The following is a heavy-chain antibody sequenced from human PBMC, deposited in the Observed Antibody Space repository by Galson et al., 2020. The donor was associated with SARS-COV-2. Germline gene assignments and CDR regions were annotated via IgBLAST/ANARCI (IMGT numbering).Heavy chain of an antibody. V-gene: IGHV3-48*01. Sequence: GGSLRLSCAASGFTFSSYSMNWVRQAPGKGLEWVSYISSSSSTIYYADSVKGRFTISRDNAKNSLYLQMNSLRAEDTAVYYCARVHGTYYYDSSGRHSDYWGQGTLVTVSS. CDR3: ARVHGTYYYDSSGRHSDY. CDR1: GFTFSSYS. CDR2: ISSSSSTI. J-gene: IGHJ4*02. D-gene: IGHD3-22*01.